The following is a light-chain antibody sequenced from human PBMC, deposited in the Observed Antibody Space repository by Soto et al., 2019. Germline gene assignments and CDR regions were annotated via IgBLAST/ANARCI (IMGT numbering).Light chain of an antibody. CDR1: NIGSKS. V-gene: IGLV3-21*02. Sequence: SYELTQPPSVSVAPGQTARITCGGNNIGSKSVHWYQQKPGQAPVLVVYDDSDRPSGIPELFSGSNSGNTATLTISRVEAGDEADYYCQVWDSSSDHPGVFGTGTKLTVL. CDR3: QVWDSSSDHPGV. CDR2: DDS. J-gene: IGLJ1*01.